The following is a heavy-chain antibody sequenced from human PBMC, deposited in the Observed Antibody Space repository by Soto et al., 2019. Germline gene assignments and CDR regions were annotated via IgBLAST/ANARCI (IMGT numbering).Heavy chain of an antibody. CDR1: GYRFSSFG. CDR2: ISAYNGNT. J-gene: IGHJ6*02. CDR3: ARPLDYYFYAMDA. V-gene: IGHV1-18*01. Sequence: QVQLVQSGAEVKKPGASVKVSCKASGYRFSSFGIIWVRQAPGQGLEWMGWISAYNGNTNYAQKFQGRVTMSTDTSTRSAYMELRSLRSDDTAVYYCARPLDYYFYAMDAWGQGTTVTVSS.